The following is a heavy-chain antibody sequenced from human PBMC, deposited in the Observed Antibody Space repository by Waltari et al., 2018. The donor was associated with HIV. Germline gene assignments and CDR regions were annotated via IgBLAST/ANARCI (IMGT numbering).Heavy chain of an antibody. V-gene: IGHV3-48*04. D-gene: IGHD3-10*01. J-gene: IGHJ5*02. Sequence: EVQLVESGGGLVQPGGSMRLSSAASGTTPSSYSMNWVRQAPGKGLEWVSYISSGSSTIYYADSVKGRFTISRDNAKNSLYLQMNSLRAEDTAVYYCVRLGDRGFDPWGQGTLVTVSS. CDR3: VRLGDRGFDP. CDR2: ISSGSSTI. CDR1: GTTPSSYS.